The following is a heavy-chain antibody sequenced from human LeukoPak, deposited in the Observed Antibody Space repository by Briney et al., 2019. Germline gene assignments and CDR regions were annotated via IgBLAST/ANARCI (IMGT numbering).Heavy chain of an antibody. CDR1: GFTFSSYS. D-gene: IGHD5-18*01. V-gene: IGHV3-21*04. Sequence: GGSLRLSCAASGFTFSSYSMNWVRQAPGKGLEWVSSISSSSSYIYYADSVKGRFTISREDSKNTLYLQMNSLRAEVTAIYYCAKVSGRIQIWPQPFGDGMDVWGQGTTVTVSS. CDR3: AKVSGRIQIWPQPFGDGMDV. CDR2: ISSSSSYI. J-gene: IGHJ6*02.